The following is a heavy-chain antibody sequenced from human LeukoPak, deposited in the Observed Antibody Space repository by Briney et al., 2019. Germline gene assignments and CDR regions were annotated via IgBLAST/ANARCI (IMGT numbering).Heavy chain of an antibody. D-gene: IGHD6-13*01. CDR2: IYYSGST. Sequence: SETLSLTCTVSGGSISSYYWSWIRQPPGKGLEWIGYIYYSGSTNYNPSLKSRVTISVDTSKNQFSLKLSSVTAADTAVYYCARDSGNIAAAGYWFDPWGQGTLVTVSS. V-gene: IGHV4-59*12. CDR1: GGSISSYY. J-gene: IGHJ5*02. CDR3: ARDSGNIAAAGYWFDP.